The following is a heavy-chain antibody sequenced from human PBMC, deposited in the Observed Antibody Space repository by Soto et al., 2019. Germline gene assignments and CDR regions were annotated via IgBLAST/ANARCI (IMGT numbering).Heavy chain of an antibody. CDR3: ERELRFLGEWVTAPFDS. CDR1: GGTFSRYA. J-gene: IGHJ4*02. CDR2: IIPIFGTA. V-gene: IGHV1-69*06. Sequence: QVQLVQSGAEVKKPGSSVKVSCKASGGTFSRYAISWVRQAPGQGLEWMGGIIPIFGTANYAQKFQRRVTITADKSTSTAYMELSSLRSEDTAVYYCERELRFLGEWVTAPFDSWGQGTLVTVSS. D-gene: IGHD3-3*01.